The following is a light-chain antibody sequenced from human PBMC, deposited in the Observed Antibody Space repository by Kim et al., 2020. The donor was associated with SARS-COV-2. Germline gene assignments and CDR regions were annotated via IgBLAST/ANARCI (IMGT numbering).Light chain of an antibody. Sequence: QSIAMSFTGTSRVVGGYNFVSWYQQRAVKAPKLMIYDVSDRPSGVSNLFSGSKSDNTASLTISGLQAEDEADYYCSSYTSSSTSCVFGTGTKVTVL. CDR2: DVS. V-gene: IGLV2-14*03. J-gene: IGLJ1*01. CDR1: SRVVGGYNF. CDR3: SSYTSSSTSCV.